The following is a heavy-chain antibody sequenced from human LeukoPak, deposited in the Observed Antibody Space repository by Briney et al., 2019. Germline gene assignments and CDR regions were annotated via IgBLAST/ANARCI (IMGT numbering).Heavy chain of an antibody. D-gene: IGHD2/OR15-2a*01. V-gene: IGHV3-21*04. Sequence: GGSLRLSCAASGFTFSTYIMNWVRQTPGKGLEWVSSIGTSTSYIYYADSVKGRFTISRDNSKNTLYLQMNSLRAEDTAVYYCARAGNTRFDYWGEGTLVTDSS. CDR3: ARAGNTRFDY. J-gene: IGHJ4*02. CDR1: GFTFSTYI. CDR2: IGTSTSYI.